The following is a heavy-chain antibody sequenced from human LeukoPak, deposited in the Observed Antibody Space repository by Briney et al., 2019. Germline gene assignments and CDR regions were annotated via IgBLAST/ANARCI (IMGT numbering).Heavy chain of an antibody. CDR2: ISSSSSSK. CDR1: GFTFSDYS. CDR3: AREPPRITMVRGVRDAFDI. D-gene: IGHD3-10*01. V-gene: IGHV3-48*01. J-gene: IGHJ3*02. Sequence: GGSLRLSCAASGFTFSDYSMNWVRQAPGKGLEWVSYISSSSSSKYYADSVKGRFTISRDNAKNSLYLQMNSLRAEDTAVYYCAREPPRITMVRGVRDAFDIWGQGTMVTVSS.